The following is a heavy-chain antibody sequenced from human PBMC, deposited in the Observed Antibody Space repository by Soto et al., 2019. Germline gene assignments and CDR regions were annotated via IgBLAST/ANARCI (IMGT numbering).Heavy chain of an antibody. J-gene: IGHJ4*02. CDR3: ARPVEMATISRSYLFY. D-gene: IGHD5-12*01. CDR1: GGTFSNYA. V-gene: IGHV1-69*13. Sequence: SVKVSCKASGGTFSNYAINWVRRAPGQGLEWMGGIIPIFGTANYAQKFQGRVTITADESTSTAYLDLSSLRSEDTAVYYCARPVEMATISRSYLFYWGQGTLVTVSS. CDR2: IIPIFGTA.